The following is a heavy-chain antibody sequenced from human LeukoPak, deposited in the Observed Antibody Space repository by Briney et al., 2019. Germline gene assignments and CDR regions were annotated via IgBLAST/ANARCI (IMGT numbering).Heavy chain of an antibody. CDR2: IYYSGST. D-gene: IGHD3-9*01. J-gene: IGHJ4*02. CDR3: ARDGEGILTGYYKD. Sequence: PSETLSLTCTVSGGSISSYYWSWIRQPPGKGLEWIGYIYYSGSTNYNPSLKSRVTISVDTSKNQFSLKLSSVTAADTAVYYCARDGEGILTGYYKDWGQGTLVTVSS. CDR1: GGSISSYY. V-gene: IGHV4-59*01.